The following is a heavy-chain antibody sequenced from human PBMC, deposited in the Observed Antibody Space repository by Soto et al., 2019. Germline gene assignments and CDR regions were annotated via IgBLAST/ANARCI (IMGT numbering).Heavy chain of an antibody. CDR3: AKTGGDSSSWHDFDY. J-gene: IGHJ4*02. CDR1: GFTFSSYA. V-gene: IGHV3-23*01. Sequence: EVQLLESGGGLVQPGGSLRLSCAASGFTFSSYAMSLVRQAPGEGLGGVSAICGSGGRTYYADSVKGRFTISRDNSKNTLYLQMNSLRAEDTAVYYCAKTGGDSSSWHDFDYWGQGTLVTVSS. CDR2: ICGSGGRT. D-gene: IGHD6-13*01.